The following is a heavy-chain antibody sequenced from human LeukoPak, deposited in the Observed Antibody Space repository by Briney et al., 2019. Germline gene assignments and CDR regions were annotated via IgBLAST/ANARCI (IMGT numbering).Heavy chain of an antibody. CDR3: ARAAPTADIVVVPAALSWYFDL. CDR2: IIPIFGTA. CDR1: GGTFSSYA. V-gene: IGHV1-69*05. J-gene: IGHJ2*01. D-gene: IGHD2-2*01. Sequence: SVKVSCKASGGTFSSYAISWVRQAPGQGLEWMGGIIPIFGTANYARKFQGRVTITTDESTSTAYMELSSLRSEDTAVYYCARAAPTADIVVVPAALSWYFDLWGRGTLVTVSS.